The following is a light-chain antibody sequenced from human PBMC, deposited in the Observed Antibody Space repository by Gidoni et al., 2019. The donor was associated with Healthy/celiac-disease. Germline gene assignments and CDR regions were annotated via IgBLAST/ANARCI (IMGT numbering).Light chain of an antibody. CDR2: WAS. CDR3: QQYYRTPPT. V-gene: IGKV4-1*01. J-gene: IGKJ4*01. CDR1: QSVLYSSNDKNY. Sequence: EIVMTQPSDSLAVSLGERATINCKSSQSVLYSSNDKNYLAWYQQKPGQPPKLLIYWASTRASGVPDRFSGSGSGTDFTLTISSLQAEDVAVYYCQQYYRTPPTFGEGTKVEIK.